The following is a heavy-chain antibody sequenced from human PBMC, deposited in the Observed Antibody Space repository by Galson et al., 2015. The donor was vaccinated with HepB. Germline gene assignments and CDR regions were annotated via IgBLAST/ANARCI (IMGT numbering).Heavy chain of an antibody. V-gene: IGHV3-30-3*01. D-gene: IGHD1-26*01. Sequence: SLRLSCAASGFTFNIYSMHWVRQAPGKRLEWVATISSAGDIQYYADSVKGRFTISRDNSKNMLYLQMNSLRAEDTAVYYCTRDAMGRGSGSYSAFDYWGQGTLVTVSS. J-gene: IGHJ4*02. CDR2: ISSAGDIQ. CDR3: TRDAMGRGSGSYSAFDY. CDR1: GFTFNIYS.